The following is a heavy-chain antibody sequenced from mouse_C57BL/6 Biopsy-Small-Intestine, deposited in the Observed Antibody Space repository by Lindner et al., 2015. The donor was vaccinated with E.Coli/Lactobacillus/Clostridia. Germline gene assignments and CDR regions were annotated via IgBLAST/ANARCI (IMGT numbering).Heavy chain of an antibody. CDR1: GFTFSDYG. CDR3: AREGNYAAWFAY. J-gene: IGHJ3*01. Sequence: VQLQESGGGLVKPGGSLELSCAASGFTFSDYGMHWVRQAPEKGLEWVAYISSGSSTIYYADTVKGRFTISRDNAKNTLFLQMTSLRSEDTAMYYCAREGNYAAWFAYWGQGTLVTVSA. D-gene: IGHD2-1*01. V-gene: IGHV5-17*01. CDR2: ISSGSSTI.